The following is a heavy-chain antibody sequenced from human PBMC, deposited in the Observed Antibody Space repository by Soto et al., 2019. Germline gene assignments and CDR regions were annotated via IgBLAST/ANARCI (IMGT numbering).Heavy chain of an antibody. CDR1: GFTFSSYS. D-gene: IGHD3-22*01. J-gene: IGHJ4*02. V-gene: IGHV3-21*01. CDR2: ISSSSSYI. CDR3: AKISDSHHDPIDY. Sequence: GGSLRLSCAASGFTFSSYSMNWVRQAPGKGLEWVSSISSSSSYIYYEDSVKGRFTISRDNAKNSLSLLMSSLRAEDTALYYCAKISDSHHDPIDYWGQGTLVTVSS.